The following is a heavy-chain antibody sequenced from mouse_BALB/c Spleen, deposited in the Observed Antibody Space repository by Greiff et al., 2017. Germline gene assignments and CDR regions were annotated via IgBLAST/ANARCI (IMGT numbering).Heavy chain of an antibody. D-gene: IGHD2-1*01. CDR1: GYSITSDYA. Sequence: EVQLQESGPGLVKPSQSLSLTCTVTGYSITSDYAWNWIRQFPGNKLEWMGYISYSGSTSYNPSLKSRISITRDTSKNQFFLQLNSVTTEDTATYYCARRGGNYFYAMDYWGQGTSVTVSS. J-gene: IGHJ4*01. V-gene: IGHV3-2*02. CDR3: ARRGGNYFYAMDY. CDR2: ISYSGST.